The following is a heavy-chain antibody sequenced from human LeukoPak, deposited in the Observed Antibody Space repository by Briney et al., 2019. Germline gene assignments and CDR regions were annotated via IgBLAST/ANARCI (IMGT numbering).Heavy chain of an antibody. Sequence: SETLSLTCTVSGGSVSSGSYYWSWVRQPPGKGLEWIGYIYYSGSTNYNPSLKSRVTISVDTSKNQFSLRLSSVTAADTAVYYCARRSGSYNNWFDPWGQGTLVTVSS. CDR2: IYYSGST. D-gene: IGHD1-26*01. V-gene: IGHV4-61*01. CDR3: ARRSGSYNNWFDP. CDR1: GGSVSSGSYY. J-gene: IGHJ5*02.